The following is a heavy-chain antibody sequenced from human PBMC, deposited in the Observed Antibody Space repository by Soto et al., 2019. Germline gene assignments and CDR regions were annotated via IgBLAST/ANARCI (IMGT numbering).Heavy chain of an antibody. V-gene: IGHV4-31*03. D-gene: IGHD3-10*01. CDR2: IYYSGST. Sequence: TLSLTCTVSGGSISSGGYYWSWIRQHPGKGLEWIGYIYYSGSTNYNPSLKSRVTISVDTSKNQFSLKLSSVTAADTAVYYCARGLRYYGSGSYSPYYYGMDVWGQGTTVTVSS. CDR1: GGSISSGGYY. CDR3: ARGLRYYGSGSYSPYYYGMDV. J-gene: IGHJ6*02.